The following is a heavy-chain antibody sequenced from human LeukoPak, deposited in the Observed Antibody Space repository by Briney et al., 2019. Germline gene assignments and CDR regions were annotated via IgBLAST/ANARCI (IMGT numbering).Heavy chain of an antibody. Sequence: PGGSLRLSCAASGFTFSSYEMSWVRQAPGKGLEWVSYISSSGSTIYYADSVKGRFTISRDNAKNSLYLQMNSLRAEDTAVYYCARVGDYYDSSGYDYWGQGTLVTVSS. D-gene: IGHD3-22*01. CDR2: ISSSGSTI. V-gene: IGHV3-48*03. CDR3: ARVGDYYDSSGYDY. CDR1: GFTFSSYE. J-gene: IGHJ4*02.